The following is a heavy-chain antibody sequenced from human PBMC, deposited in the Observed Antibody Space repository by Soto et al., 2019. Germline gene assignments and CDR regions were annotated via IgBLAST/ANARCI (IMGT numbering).Heavy chain of an antibody. Sequence: GGSLRLSCAASGFTFGASALQRVRQASGKGLEWLGRIGSRGETYATTYAASVKGRFTISRDDSKSIAYLQMNSLKTEDTAVYYCTRDYGQWLAREDYESYWGQGTLVTVSS. CDR1: GFTFGASA. D-gene: IGHD6-19*01. CDR2: IGSRGETYAT. CDR3: TRDYGQWLAREDYESY. J-gene: IGHJ4*02. V-gene: IGHV3-73*01.